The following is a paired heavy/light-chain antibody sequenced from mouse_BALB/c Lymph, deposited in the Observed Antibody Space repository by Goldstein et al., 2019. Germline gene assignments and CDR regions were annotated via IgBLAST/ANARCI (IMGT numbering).Heavy chain of an antibody. CDR2: IYPGNGGT. Sequence: QAYLQQSGAELVRSGASVKMSCKASGYTFTSYNMHWVKQTPGQGLEWIGYIYPGNGGTNYNQKFKGKATLTADTSSSTAYMQISSLTSEDSAVYFCASGWFAYWGQGTLVTVSA. CDR1: GYTFTSYN. J-gene: IGHJ3*01. V-gene: IGHV1-12*01. CDR3: ASGWFAY.
Light chain of an antibody. J-gene: IGKJ1*01. CDR2: LVS. V-gene: IGKV1-135*01. CDR1: QSLLDSDGKTY. CDR3: WQGTHFPRT. Sequence: DVVMTQTPLTLSVTIGQPASISCKSSQSLLDSDGKTYLNWLLQRPGQSPKRLIYLVSKLDSGVPDRFTGSGSGTDFTLKISRVEAEDLGVYYCWQGTHFPRTFGGGTKLEIK.